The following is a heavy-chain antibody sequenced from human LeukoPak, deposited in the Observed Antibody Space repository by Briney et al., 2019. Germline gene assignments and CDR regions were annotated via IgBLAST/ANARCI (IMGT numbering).Heavy chain of an antibody. Sequence: ASVKVSCKASGYPFTDYFIHWVRQAPGQGLEWMGWIDPNTGGTSYAQDFQGRVTFTRDTSISTAYMELSSLRSDDSAVYFCARERHSSGPSWGQGTQVTVSS. CDR2: IDPNTGGT. J-gene: IGHJ5*02. D-gene: IGHD2-15*01. CDR1: GYPFTDYF. V-gene: IGHV1-2*02. CDR3: ARERHSSGPS.